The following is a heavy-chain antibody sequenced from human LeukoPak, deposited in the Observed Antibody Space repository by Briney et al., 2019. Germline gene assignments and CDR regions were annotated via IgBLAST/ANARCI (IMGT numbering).Heavy chain of an antibody. CDR3: AKGTLRGSSNWYHHGMDV. J-gene: IGHJ6*02. CDR2: ISDSGGRT. CDR1: GFTFSSYA. D-gene: IGHD6-13*01. Sequence: GGSLRLSCAASGFTFSSYAMSWVRQAPGKGLEWVSAISDSGGRTYNADSVKGRFTISRDNSKNTLYLQMNSLRVEDTAVYYCAKGTLRGSSNWYHHGMDVWGQGTTVTVSS. V-gene: IGHV3-23*01.